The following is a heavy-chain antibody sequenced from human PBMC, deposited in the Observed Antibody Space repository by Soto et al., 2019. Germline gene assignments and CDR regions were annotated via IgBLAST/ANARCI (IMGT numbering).Heavy chain of an antibody. J-gene: IGHJ4*02. D-gene: IGHD3-10*01. CDR3: SSWGSDQTNHY. Sequence: EVQVVESGGGLVQPGGSLKLSCAASGLTFSGSAMHWVRQASGKGLEWVGRIRSKANSYATAYAASVKGRFTISRDDSKNTAYLQMNSLKTEDTAVYYCSSWGSDQTNHYWGQGTLVTVSS. CDR2: IRSKANSYAT. V-gene: IGHV3-73*02. CDR1: GLTFSGSA.